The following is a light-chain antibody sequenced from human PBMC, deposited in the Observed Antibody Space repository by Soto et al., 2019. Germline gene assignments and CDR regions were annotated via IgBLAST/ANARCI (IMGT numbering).Light chain of an antibody. CDR1: SSDVGGYNY. Sequence: QSVLTQPPSASGSPVQSVTISCTGTSSDVGGYNYVSWYQQHPGKAPQLMIYEVSKRPSGVPDRFSGSKSGNTASLTVSGLQAEYEAYSYGSSYAGSNHPGVFCGGTTVTVL. CDR2: EVS. V-gene: IGLV2-8*01. J-gene: IGLJ3*02. CDR3: SSYAGSNHPGV.